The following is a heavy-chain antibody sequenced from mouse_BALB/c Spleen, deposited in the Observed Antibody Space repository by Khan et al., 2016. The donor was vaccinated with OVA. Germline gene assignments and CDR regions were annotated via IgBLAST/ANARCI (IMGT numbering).Heavy chain of an antibody. J-gene: IGHJ4*01. V-gene: IGHV1-4*01. D-gene: IGHD2-14*01. Sequence: QVQLKQSGAELVRPGASVKMSCKASGYTFTSNTMHWVKQRPGQGLEWIGYINPRSGYTIYNQKFKDKATLTADISSSTAYMHLSSLTSDDSAVYYCARRTTGYAMDYWGQGTSVTVSS. CDR2: INPRSGYT. CDR1: GYTFTSNT. CDR3: ARRTTGYAMDY.